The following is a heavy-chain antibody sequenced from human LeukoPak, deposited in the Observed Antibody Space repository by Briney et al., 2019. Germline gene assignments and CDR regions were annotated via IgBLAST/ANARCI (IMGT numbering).Heavy chain of an antibody. V-gene: IGHV4-31*03. D-gene: IGHD3-22*01. CDR1: GYSISSGGYY. CDR2: IYHSGIT. J-gene: IGHJ4*02. CDR3: ARSAYDGSRYYSDS. Sequence: SETLSLTCTVSGYSISSGGYYWSWIRQHPGEGLELIGYIYHSGITYYNPSLKSRVTTSVDTSKNQFSLKLSSVTAADTAVYYCARSAYDGSRYYSDSWGQGTLVTVSS.